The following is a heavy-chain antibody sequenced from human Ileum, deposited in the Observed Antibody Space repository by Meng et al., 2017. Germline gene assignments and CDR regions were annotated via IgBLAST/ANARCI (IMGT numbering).Heavy chain of an antibody. CDR2: KYYRSKWFN. V-gene: IGHV6-1*01. CDR1: GDNVLSNLAH. J-gene: IGHJ4*02. D-gene: IGHD1-26*01. Sequence: VPPQQSGPGLVKHSQTRSLTFAISGDNVLSNLAHWNWIRQSPSRGLEWLGRKYYRSKWFNEYAVSVKSRITINPDTSENQFSLQLNSVTPEDAAVYYCARGGGSYYHFDYWGQGTLVTVSS. CDR3: ARGGGSYYHFDY.